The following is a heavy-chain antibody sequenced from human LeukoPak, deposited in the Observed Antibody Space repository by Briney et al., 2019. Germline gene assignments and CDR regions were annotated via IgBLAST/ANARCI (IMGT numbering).Heavy chain of an antibody. J-gene: IGHJ6*03. V-gene: IGHV1-69*13. D-gene: IGHD5-12*01. Sequence: SVKVSCKDSRGTFSSYAISWVRQAPGQRLEWMGGIIPIFGTAKYAQKLQGRVTITADESTSTAYMELSSLRSEDTAVYYCARELSGYESRVGYYYMDVWGKGTTVTVS. CDR1: RGTFSSYA. CDR3: ARELSGYESRVGYYYMDV. CDR2: IIPIFGTA.